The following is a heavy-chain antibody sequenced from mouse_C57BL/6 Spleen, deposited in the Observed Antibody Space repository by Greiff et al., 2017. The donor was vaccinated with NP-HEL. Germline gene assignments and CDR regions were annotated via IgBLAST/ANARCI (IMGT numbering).Heavy chain of an antibody. J-gene: IGHJ1*03. V-gene: IGHV14-4*01. CDR2: IDPENGDT. D-gene: IGHD1-1*02. CDR1: GFNIKDDY. Sequence: EVQLQQSGAELVRPGASVKLSCTASGFNIKDDYMHWVKQRPEQGLEWIGWIDPENGDTEYASKFQGKATITADTSSNTAYLQLSSLTSEDTAVYYCTTGGGNWYFDVWGTGTTVTVSS. CDR3: TTGGGNWYFDV.